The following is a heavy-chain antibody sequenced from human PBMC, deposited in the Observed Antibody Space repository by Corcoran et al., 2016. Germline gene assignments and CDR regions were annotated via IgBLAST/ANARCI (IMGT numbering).Heavy chain of an antibody. J-gene: IGHJ4*02. D-gene: IGHD5-18*01. Sequence: QVQLVQSGAEVKKPGASVKVSCKASGYTFTSYYMHWVRQSPGQGLEWMGIINHSGGSTSYAQKFQGRVTMTRDTSTSTVYMERSSLRSEDTAVYYCARGGAQQWSDYWGQGTLVTVSS. CDR1: GYTFTSYY. CDR2: INHSGGST. V-gene: IGHV1-46*01. CDR3: ARGGAQQWSDY.